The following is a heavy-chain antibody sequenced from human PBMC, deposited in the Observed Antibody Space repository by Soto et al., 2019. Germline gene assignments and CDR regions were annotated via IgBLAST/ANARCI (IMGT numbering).Heavy chain of an antibody. CDR2: IIPIFATT. Sequence: GPSVKVSCKASGGTFSSYTFSWVRQAPGQGLEWMGGIIPIFATTNYAQKFQGRVTITADESTSTAYMALSSLRAEDTAVYYCAGGTMVRGVIRFDYWGQGTLVTVSS. CDR1: GGTFSSYT. CDR3: AGGTMVRGVIRFDY. J-gene: IGHJ4*02. D-gene: IGHD3-10*01. V-gene: IGHV1-69*13.